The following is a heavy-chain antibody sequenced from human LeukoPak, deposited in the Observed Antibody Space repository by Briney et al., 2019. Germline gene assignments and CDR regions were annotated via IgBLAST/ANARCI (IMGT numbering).Heavy chain of an antibody. J-gene: IGHJ4*02. V-gene: IGHV5-51*01. CDR2: IYPGDYET. Sequence: GESLKISCEGSGYSFSNYWIGWVRQMPGKGLEWMGIIYPGDYETRYSPSFQGLVTISVDKSISTAYLQWSSLKASDTAMYYCAIPPGYCGNDCSFDRWGQGTPVTVSS. CDR1: GYSFSNYW. D-gene: IGHD2-21*02. CDR3: AIPPGYCGNDCSFDR.